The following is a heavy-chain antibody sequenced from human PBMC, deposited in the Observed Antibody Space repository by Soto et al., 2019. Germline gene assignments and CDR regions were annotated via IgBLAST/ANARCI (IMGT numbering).Heavy chain of an antibody. V-gene: IGHV4-34*01. J-gene: IGHJ4*02. CDR2: ISHSGSGN. CDR1: GGSFSGNY. CDR3: ARGHLPGGNTFYYDY. Sequence: QVQLQQRGAGLLKLSETLSLTCTVYGGSFSGNYWSWIRQPPGMGLEWIGEISHSGSGNNYNPSLKSRVTISVDTSKNQFSLKLSSVTAADTAMYYCARGHLPGGNTFYYDYWGQGTLVTVSS. D-gene: IGHD2-15*01.